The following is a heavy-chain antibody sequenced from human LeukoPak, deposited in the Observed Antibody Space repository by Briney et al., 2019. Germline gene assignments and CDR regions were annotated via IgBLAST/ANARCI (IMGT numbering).Heavy chain of an antibody. CDR3: ARTNTDSSGYYTSYYFDY. V-gene: IGHV1-2*02. CDR1: GYTFTGYY. J-gene: IGHJ4*02. D-gene: IGHD3-22*01. CDR2: INPNSGGT. Sequence: ASVKVSCKASGYTFTGYYMHWVRQAPGQGLERMGWINPNSGGTNYAQKFQGRVTMTRDTSISTAYMELSRLRSDDTAVYYCARTNTDSSGYYTSYYFDYWGQGTLVTVSS.